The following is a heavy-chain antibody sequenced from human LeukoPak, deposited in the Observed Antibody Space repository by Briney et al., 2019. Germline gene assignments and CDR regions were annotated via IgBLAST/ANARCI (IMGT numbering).Heavy chain of an antibody. D-gene: IGHD2-15*01. Sequence: PSETLSLTCTVYGGSISSHYWSWIRQPPGKGLEWIGYIYYSGSTNYNPSLKSRVTISVDTSKNQFSLKLSSVTAADTAVYYCARLPLICSGGSCYSQYYFDYWGQGTLVTVSS. CDR3: ARLPLICSGGSCYSQYYFDY. V-gene: IGHV4-59*11. CDR1: GGSISSHY. J-gene: IGHJ4*02. CDR2: IYYSGST.